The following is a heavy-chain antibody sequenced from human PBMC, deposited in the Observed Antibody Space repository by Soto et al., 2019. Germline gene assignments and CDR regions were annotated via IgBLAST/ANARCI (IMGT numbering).Heavy chain of an antibody. J-gene: IGHJ6*02. V-gene: IGHV1-3*01. Sequence: ASVKVSCKASGYTFSNFAMHWVRQAPGQRLEWMGWINAGNWNTKYSQKFQGRVTITADESTNTAYMELSSLRSEDTAVYYCAREGLVLVPTTVNSDYYYYAMDVWGQGTTVTVSS. D-gene: IGHD2-2*01. CDR3: AREGLVLVPTTVNSDYYYYAMDV. CDR2: INAGNWNT. CDR1: GYTFSNFA.